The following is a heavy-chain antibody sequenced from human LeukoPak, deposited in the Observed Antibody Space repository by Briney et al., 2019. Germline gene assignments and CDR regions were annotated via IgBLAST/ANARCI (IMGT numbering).Heavy chain of an antibody. CDR2: INHSGST. D-gene: IGHD6-13*01. Sequence: SETLSLTCAVYGGSFSGYYWSWIRQPPGKGLEWIGEINHSGSTNYNPSLKSRVTISVDTSKNQFSLKLSSVTAADTAVYYCARVYYSNSYDYWYFDLWGRGTPVTVSS. V-gene: IGHV4-34*01. J-gene: IGHJ2*01. CDR1: GGSFSGYY. CDR3: ARVYYSNSYDYWYFDL.